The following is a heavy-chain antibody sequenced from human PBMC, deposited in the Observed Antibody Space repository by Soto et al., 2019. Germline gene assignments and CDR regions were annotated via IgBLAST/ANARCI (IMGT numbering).Heavy chain of an antibody. CDR2: IKQDGSEK. CDR3: VTHSWNY. CDR1: GFTFSSYL. Sequence: PGGSLRLSCAASGFTFSSYLMSWVRQAPGKGLEWVANIKQDGSEKYYVDSVKGRFTISRDNSKNTLYLQMNSLRAEDTAVYYCVTHSWNYWGQGTLVTVSS. V-gene: IGHV3-7*05. D-gene: IGHD1-1*01. J-gene: IGHJ4*02.